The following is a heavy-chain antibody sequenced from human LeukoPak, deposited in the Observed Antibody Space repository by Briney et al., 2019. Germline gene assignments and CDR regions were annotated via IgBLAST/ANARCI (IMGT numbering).Heavy chain of an antibody. Sequence: SETLSLTCAVYGGSFSGYYWSWIRQPPGKGLEWIGEINHSGSTNYNPSLKSRVTISVDTSKNQFSLKLSSVTAADTAVHYCARRTPRYSFAPNWFDPWGQGTLVTVSS. CDR1: GGSFSGYY. CDR2: INHSGST. CDR3: ARRTPRYSFAPNWFDP. V-gene: IGHV4-34*01. J-gene: IGHJ5*02. D-gene: IGHD5-18*01.